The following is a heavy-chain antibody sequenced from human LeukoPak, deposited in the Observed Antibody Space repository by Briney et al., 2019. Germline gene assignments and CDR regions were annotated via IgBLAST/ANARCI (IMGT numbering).Heavy chain of an antibody. J-gene: IGHJ6*03. V-gene: IGHV3-23*01. Sequence: GGSLRLSCAASGFTFSSYAMSWVRQAPGKGLEWVSAISGSGGSTYYADSVKGRFTISRDNSKNTLYLQMNSLRAEDTAVYYCAKPGKLRILEYYYYYMDVWGKGTTVTVSS. D-gene: IGHD3-3*01. CDR3: AKPGKLRILEYYYYYMDV. CDR1: GFTFSSYA. CDR2: ISGSGGST.